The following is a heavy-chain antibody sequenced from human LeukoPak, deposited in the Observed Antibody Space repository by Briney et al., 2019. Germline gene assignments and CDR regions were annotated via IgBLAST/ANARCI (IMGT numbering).Heavy chain of an antibody. CDR2: IYSGGST. Sequence: GGSLRLSCAASGFTVSSNYMSRVRQAPGKGLEWVSVIYSGGSTYYADSVKGRFTISRHNSKNTLYLQMNSLRAEDTAVYYCAREYYYYDSSGYYLEAFDIWGQGTMVTVSS. CDR3: AREYYYYDSSGYYLEAFDI. CDR1: GFTVSSNY. D-gene: IGHD3-22*01. J-gene: IGHJ3*02. V-gene: IGHV3-53*04.